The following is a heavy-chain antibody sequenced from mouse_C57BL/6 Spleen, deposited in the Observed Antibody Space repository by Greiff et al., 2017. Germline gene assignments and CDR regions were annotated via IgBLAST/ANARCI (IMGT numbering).Heavy chain of an antibody. CDR3: AREAVTYYSIYVFYAMAS. D-gene: IGHD2-5*01. Sequence: QVQLQQPGAELVRPGSSVKLSCKASGYTFTSYWMEWVKQRPGQGLEWIGNIYPSDSETHYNQKFKDKATLTVDKSSSTAYMQLSSLPSEDSAVYYCAREAVTYYSIYVFYAMASWGQGTSVTVSS. CDR1: GYTFTSYW. CDR2: IYPSDSET. J-gene: IGHJ4*01. V-gene: IGHV1-61*01.